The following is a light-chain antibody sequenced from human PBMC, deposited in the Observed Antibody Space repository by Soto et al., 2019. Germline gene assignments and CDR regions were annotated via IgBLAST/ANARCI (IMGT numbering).Light chain of an antibody. CDR2: EAS. V-gene: IGKV1-5*03. CDR3: QQYNSYPRT. Sequence: DIQMTQSPSTLSASVGDRVNITFRASESISSWLAWYQQKPGKAPHLLIYEASSLESGVPSRFSGSASGTEFTLTISGLQPDDFATYYCQQYNSYPRTFGEGTKVDI. J-gene: IGKJ4*01. CDR1: ESISSW.